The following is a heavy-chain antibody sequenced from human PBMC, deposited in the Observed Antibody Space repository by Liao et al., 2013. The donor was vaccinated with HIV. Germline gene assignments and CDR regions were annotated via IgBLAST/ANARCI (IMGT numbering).Heavy chain of an antibody. D-gene: IGHD5-24*01. V-gene: IGHV4-39*07. CDR1: GVSIASGSYY. J-gene: IGHJ4*02. Sequence: QVQLQESGPGLVKPSQTLSLTCSVSGVSIASGSYYWTWIRQPPGKGLEWIGELSHSGGTNYSPSLNTRVTISVDTSKNQLSLRLTSVTAADTAVYYCARGRDRWLQSLGYWGQGSLVTVSS. CDR3: ARGRDRWLQSLGY. CDR2: LSHSGGT.